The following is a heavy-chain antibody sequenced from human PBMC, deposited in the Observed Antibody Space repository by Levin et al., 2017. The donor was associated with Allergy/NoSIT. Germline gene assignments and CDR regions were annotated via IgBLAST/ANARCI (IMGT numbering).Heavy chain of an antibody. Sequence: ASVKVSCKASGYTFTGYYMHWVRQAPGQGLEWMGWINPNSGGTNYAQKFQGRVTMTRDTSISTAYMELSRLRSDDTAVYYCAAFGCSGGSCWFDPWGQGTLVTVSS. V-gene: IGHV1-2*02. CDR1: GYTFTGYY. D-gene: IGHD2-15*01. J-gene: IGHJ5*02. CDR2: INPNSGGT. CDR3: AAFGCSGGSCWFDP.